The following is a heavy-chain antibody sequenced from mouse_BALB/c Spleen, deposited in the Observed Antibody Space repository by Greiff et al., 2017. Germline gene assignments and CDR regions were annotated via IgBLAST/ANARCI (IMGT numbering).Heavy chain of an antibody. CDR1: GYTFTSYW. Sequence: QVQLQQSGAELAKPGASVKMSCKASGYTFTSYWMHWVKQRPGQGLEWIGYINPSTGYTEYNQKFKDKATLTADKSSSTAYMQLSSLTSEDSAVYYCARGPRNYYFDYWGQGTTLTVSS. CDR3: ARGPRNYYFDY. D-gene: IGHD2-1*01. CDR2: INPSTGYT. J-gene: IGHJ2*01. V-gene: IGHV1-7*01.